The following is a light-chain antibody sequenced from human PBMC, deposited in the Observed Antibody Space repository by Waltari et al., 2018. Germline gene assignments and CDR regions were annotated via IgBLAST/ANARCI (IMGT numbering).Light chain of an antibody. V-gene: IGLV3-10*01. J-gene: IGLJ3*02. CDR2: EDS. Sequence: SYELTQPPSVSVSPGQAARITCSGDAFPKKYAYWYQQKSGQPPVLVIYEDSKRPSGIPERFSGSSSGTTATLTLSGAQVEDEGDYYCYSTDSSDTHRVFGGGTKLTVL. CDR3: YSTDSSDTHRV. CDR1: AFPKKY.